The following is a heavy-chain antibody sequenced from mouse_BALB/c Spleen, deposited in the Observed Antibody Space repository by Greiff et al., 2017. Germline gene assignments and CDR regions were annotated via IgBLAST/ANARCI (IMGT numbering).Heavy chain of an antibody. CDR2: ISSGSSTI. CDR1: GFTFSSFG. J-gene: IGHJ3*01. V-gene: IGHV5-17*02. D-gene: IGHD1-1*01. Sequence: EVQGVESGGGLVQPGGSRKLSCAASGFTFSSFGMHWVRQAPEKGLEWVAYISSGSSTIYYADTVKGRFTISRDNPKNTLFLQMTSLRSEDTAMYYCARGDYGSSPAWFAYWGQGTLVTVSA. CDR3: ARGDYGSSPAWFAY.